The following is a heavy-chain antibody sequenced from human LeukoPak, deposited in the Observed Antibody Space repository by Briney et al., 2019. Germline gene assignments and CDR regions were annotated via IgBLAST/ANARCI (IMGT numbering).Heavy chain of an antibody. CDR3: ARAGVQWLVLGGAFDI. J-gene: IGHJ3*02. CDR2: IKSKTDGGTT. Sequence: TGGSLRLSCAASGFTFSNAWMSWVRQAPGKGLEWVGRIKSKTDGGTTDYAAPVKGRFTISRDDSKNTLYLQMNSLKTEDTAVYYCARAGVQWLVLGGAFDIWGQGTMVTVSS. V-gene: IGHV3-15*01. CDR1: GFTFSNAW. D-gene: IGHD6-19*01.